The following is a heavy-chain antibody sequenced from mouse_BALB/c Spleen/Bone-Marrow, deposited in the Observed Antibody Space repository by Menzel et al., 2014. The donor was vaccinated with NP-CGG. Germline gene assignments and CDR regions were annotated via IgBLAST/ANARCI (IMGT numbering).Heavy chain of an antibody. D-gene: IGHD2-1*01. CDR2: INPSNGGT. J-gene: IGHJ2*01. Sequence: VQLVESGAELVKPWASVKLSCKASGYTFTSYYMYWVKQRPGQGLEWIGEINPSNGGTNFNEKFKSKATLTVDKSSSTAYMQLSSLTSEDSAVYYSTRYGNYYFDYWGQGTTLTVSS. CDR1: GYTFTSYY. CDR3: TRYGNYYFDY. V-gene: IGHV1S81*02.